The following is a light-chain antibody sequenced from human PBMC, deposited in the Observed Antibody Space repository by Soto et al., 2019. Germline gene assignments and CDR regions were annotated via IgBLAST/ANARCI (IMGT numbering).Light chain of an antibody. CDR2: GTS. CDR3: ELYGSSPPSIT. V-gene: IGKV3-20*01. CDR1: QSVSRSN. Sequence: EVVLTQSPDTLSLSPGERATVSCRASQSVSRSNLAWCQHKPGQAPRLLIYGTSNRATGIPDRFIGRGSGTDLTLTISSLEPEDFAVYYCELYGSSPPSITFGQGTRLEIK. J-gene: IGKJ5*01.